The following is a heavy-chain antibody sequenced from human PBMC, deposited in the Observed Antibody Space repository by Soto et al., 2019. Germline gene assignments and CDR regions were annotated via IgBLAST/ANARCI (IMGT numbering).Heavy chain of an antibody. CDR3: ARVPIYPSTYDY. J-gene: IGHJ4*02. V-gene: IGHV1-18*01. CDR2: ISAYNGNT. Sequence: ASVKVSCKASGGTFSSYAISWVRQAPGQGLEWMGWISAYNGNTNYAQKLQGRVTMTTDTSTSTAYMELRSLRSDDTAVYYCARVPIYPSTYDYWGQGTLVTVSS. CDR1: GGTFSSYA.